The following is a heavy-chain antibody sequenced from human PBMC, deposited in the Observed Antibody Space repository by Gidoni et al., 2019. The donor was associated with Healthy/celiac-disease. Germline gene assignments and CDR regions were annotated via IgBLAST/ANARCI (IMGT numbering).Heavy chain of an antibody. Sequence: QVQLVQSGAEVKKPGSPVKVSCKPPVGTFSGYAISWVRQAPGQGLEWMGRIIPILGIANYAQKFQGRVTITADKSTSTAYMELSSLRSEDTAVYYCASTYKYTDYDFWSGWFDPWGQGTLVTVSS. CDR3: ASTYKYTDYDFWSGWFDP. D-gene: IGHD3-3*01. CDR2: IIPILGIA. V-gene: IGHV1-69*04. J-gene: IGHJ5*02. CDR1: VGTFSGYA.